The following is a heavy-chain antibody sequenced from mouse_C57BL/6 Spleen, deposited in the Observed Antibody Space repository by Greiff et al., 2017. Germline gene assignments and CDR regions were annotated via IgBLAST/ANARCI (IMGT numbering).Heavy chain of an antibody. V-gene: IGHV1-4*01. CDR3: ARRAQATSAWFAY. Sequence: QVQLQQSGAELARPGASVKMSCKASGYTFTSYTMHWVKQRPGQGLEWIGYINPSSGYTKYNQKFKDKATLTADKSSSTAYMQLSSLTSEDSAVYYCARRAQATSAWFAYCGQGTLVTVSA. J-gene: IGHJ3*01. CDR2: INPSSGYT. CDR1: GYTFTSYT. D-gene: IGHD3-2*02.